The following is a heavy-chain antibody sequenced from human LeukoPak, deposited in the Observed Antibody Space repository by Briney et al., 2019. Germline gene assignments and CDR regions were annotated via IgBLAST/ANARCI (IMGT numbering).Heavy chain of an antibody. Sequence: ASVKVSCKASGYTFTSYYMHWVRQAPGQGLAWMGIINPSGGSTRYAQKFQGRVTMTRDTSTSTVYMELSSLRSEDTAVYYCARGTASYSSSSEGFDYWGQGTLVTVSP. CDR1: GYTFTSYY. V-gene: IGHV1-46*01. CDR3: ARGTASYSSSSEGFDY. J-gene: IGHJ4*02. D-gene: IGHD6-6*01. CDR2: INPSGGST.